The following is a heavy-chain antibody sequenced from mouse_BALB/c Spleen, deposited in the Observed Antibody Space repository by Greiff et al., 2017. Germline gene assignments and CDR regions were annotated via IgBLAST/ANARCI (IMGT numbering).Heavy chain of an antibody. CDR3: ARGSYGNGDY. V-gene: IGHV5-6-5*01. J-gene: IGHJ2*01. CDR1: GFTFSSYA. Sequence: EVQLVESGGGLVQPGGSLKLSCAASGFTFSSYAMSWVRQTPEKRLEWVASISSGGSTYYPDSVKGRFTISRDNARNILYLQMSSLRSEDTAMYYCARGSYGNGDYWGQGTTLTVSS. CDR2: ISSGGST. D-gene: IGHD2-1*01.